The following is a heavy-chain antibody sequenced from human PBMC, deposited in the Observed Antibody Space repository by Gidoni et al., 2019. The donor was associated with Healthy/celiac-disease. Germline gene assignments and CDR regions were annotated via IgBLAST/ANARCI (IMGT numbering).Heavy chain of an antibody. D-gene: IGHD6-19*01. CDR2: IYYSGST. J-gene: IGHJ5*02. CDR3: ARAAVAGTNWFDP. CDR1: GGPISSYY. Sequence: QVQLQESGPGLVKPSETLSLTCTVSGGPISSYYWSWIRQPPGKGLEWIGYIYYSGSTNYNPSLKSRVTISVDTSKNQFSLKLSSVTAADTAVYYCARAAVAGTNWFDPWGQGTLVTVSP. V-gene: IGHV4-59*01.